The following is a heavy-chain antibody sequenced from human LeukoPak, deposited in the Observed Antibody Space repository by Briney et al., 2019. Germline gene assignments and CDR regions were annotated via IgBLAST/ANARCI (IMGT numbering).Heavy chain of an antibody. Sequence: ASVKVSCKASGYTFTGHYIHWVRQAPGQGLEWMGWINPNSGGTNYAQKFQGRVTMTRDTSISTAYMELSRLRSDDTAVYYCASLGVPAARTSDYWGQGTLVTVSS. CDR1: GYTFTGHY. V-gene: IGHV1-2*02. CDR2: INPNSGGT. CDR3: ASLGVPAARTSDY. D-gene: IGHD2-2*01. J-gene: IGHJ4*02.